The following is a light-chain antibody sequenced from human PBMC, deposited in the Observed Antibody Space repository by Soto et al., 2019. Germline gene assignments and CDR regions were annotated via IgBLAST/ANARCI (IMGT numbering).Light chain of an antibody. CDR3: QQYASAPLT. CDR1: QSVGKNY. CDR2: DAS. J-gene: IGKJ4*01. V-gene: IGKV3-20*01. Sequence: EIVLTQSLGTLSLSPGERATLSCRASQSVGKNYLAWFQQKPGQAPRLLLYDASSRATCVPDRFSGSGSGTDFTLTISRLEPEDFAVYYCQQYASAPLTFGGGTKVEIK.